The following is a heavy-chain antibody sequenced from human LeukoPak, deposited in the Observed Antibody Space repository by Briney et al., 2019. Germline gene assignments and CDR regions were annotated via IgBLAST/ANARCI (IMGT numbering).Heavy chain of an antibody. CDR1: GGSISSGDYY. CDR2: IYYSGST. Sequence: PSETLSLTCTVSGGSISSGDYYWSWIRQPPGKGLEWIGYIYYSGSTYYNPSLKSRVTISVDTSKNQFSLKLSSVTAADTAVYYCARGVITTSVDDYWGQGTLVTVSS. D-gene: IGHD3-22*01. V-gene: IGHV4-30-4*01. CDR3: ARGVITTSVDDY. J-gene: IGHJ4*02.